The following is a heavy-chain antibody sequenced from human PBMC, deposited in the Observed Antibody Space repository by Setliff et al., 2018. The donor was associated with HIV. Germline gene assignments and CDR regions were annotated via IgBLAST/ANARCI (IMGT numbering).Heavy chain of an antibody. CDR3: ARGSSSGTDLAVL. J-gene: IGHJ4*02. CDR2: IHYSGRT. D-gene: IGHD3-22*01. CDR1: GGSASNSRYY. V-gene: IGHV4-39*07. Sequence: PSETLSLTCTVSGGSASNSRYYWAWIRQPPGKGLEYIGSIHYSGRTYYNPSLKSRVTISVDTSKNQFSLKLTSVTAADTAVYYCARGSSSGTDLAVLWGQGTLVTVSS.